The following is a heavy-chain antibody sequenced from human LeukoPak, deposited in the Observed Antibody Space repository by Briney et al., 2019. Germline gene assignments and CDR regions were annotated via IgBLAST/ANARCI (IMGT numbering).Heavy chain of an antibody. D-gene: IGHD6-13*01. Sequence: GGSLRLSCAASGFTFSSYAMRWVRQAPGKGLEWVSAISGSGGSTYYADSVKGRFTISRDNSKNTLYLQMNSLRAEDTAVYYCARRNIAAAALDYWGQGTRVTVSS. J-gene: IGHJ4*02. V-gene: IGHV3-23*01. CDR1: GFTFSSYA. CDR2: ISGSGGST. CDR3: ARRNIAAAALDY.